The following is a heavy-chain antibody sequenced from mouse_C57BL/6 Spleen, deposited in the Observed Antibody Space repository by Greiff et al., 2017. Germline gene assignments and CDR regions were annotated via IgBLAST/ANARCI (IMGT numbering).Heavy chain of an antibody. V-gene: IGHV1-7*01. J-gene: IGHJ2*01. CDR1: GYTFTSYW. D-gene: IGHD4-1*01. CDR2: INPSSGYT. CDR3: AKGADWDYFDY. Sequence: VQLQQSGAELAKPGASVKLSCKASGYTFTSYWMHWVKQRPGQGLEWIGYINPSSGYTKYNQKFKDKATLTADKSSSTAYMQLSSLTYEDSAVXYCAKGADWDYFDYWGQGTTLTVSS.